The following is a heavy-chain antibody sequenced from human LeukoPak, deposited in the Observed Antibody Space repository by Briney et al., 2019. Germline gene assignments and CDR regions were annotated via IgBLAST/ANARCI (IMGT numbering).Heavy chain of an antibody. Sequence: PSETLSLTCTVSGGSISLYYWSWIRQPPGKGLEWIGYIYYSGSTNYNPSLKSRVTISVDTSKNQFSLKLSSVTAADTAVYYCATTYGDYGTETALDYWGQGTLVTVSS. CDR3: ATTYGDYGTETALDY. J-gene: IGHJ4*02. CDR2: IYYSGST. D-gene: IGHD4-17*01. V-gene: IGHV4-59*08. CDR1: GGSISLYY.